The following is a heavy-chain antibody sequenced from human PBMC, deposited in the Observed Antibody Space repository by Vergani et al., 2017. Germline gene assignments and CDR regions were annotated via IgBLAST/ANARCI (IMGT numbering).Heavy chain of an antibody. CDR1: GFTFSNSA. CDR2: ISGHGDRT. CDR3: AREERRHTSPFVGD. J-gene: IGHJ4*02. Sequence: EVQLVESGGGQVEAGGSLRLSCVASGFTFSNSAMSWVRQTSGKGLEWVSAISGHGDRTYYADSVKGRFTIARDNSKNTVYLQMNSLKAEDRATYYCAREERRHTSPFVGDWGQGTLVTV. V-gene: IGHV3-23*04. D-gene: IGHD2/OR15-2a*01.